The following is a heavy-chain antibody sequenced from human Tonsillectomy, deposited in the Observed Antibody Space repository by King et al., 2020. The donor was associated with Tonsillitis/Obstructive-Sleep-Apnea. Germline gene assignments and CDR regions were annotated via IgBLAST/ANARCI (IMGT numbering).Heavy chain of an antibody. CDR1: GFTVSSNY. D-gene: IGHD3-22*01. Sequence: VQLVESGGGLIQPGGSLRLSCAASGFTVSSNYMSWVRQAPGKGLEWVSVIYSGGSTYYADSVKGRFTISRDNSKNTLYLQMKSLRAEDTAVYYCASRPYYDSSGYFDAFDIWGQGTMVTVSS. CDR2: IYSGGST. V-gene: IGHV3-53*01. CDR3: ASRPYYDSSGYFDAFDI. J-gene: IGHJ3*02.